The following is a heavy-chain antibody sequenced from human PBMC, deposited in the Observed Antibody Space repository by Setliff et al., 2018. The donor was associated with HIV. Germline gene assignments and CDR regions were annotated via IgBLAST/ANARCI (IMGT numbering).Heavy chain of an antibody. J-gene: IGHJ4*02. V-gene: IGHV3-23*01. D-gene: IGHD6-13*01. CDR2: ISGSGGST. CDR3: ARSRAAGFDY. CDR1: GFTFSSYA. Sequence: GGSLRLSCAASGFTFSSYAMSWVRQAPGKGLEWVSAISGSGGSTYYADSVKGRFIISRDNAKNSLYLQMNSLRAEDTAVYYCARSRAAGFDYWGQGTLVTVSS.